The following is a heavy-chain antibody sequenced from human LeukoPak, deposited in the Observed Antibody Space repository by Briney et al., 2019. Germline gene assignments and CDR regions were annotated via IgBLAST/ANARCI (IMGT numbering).Heavy chain of an antibody. D-gene: IGHD2-15*01. CDR1: GFTFSSHG. CDR2: IRSKAYGGTT. J-gene: IGHJ4*02. V-gene: IGHV3-49*04. Sequence: GGSLRLSCAASGFTFSSHGMNWVRQAPGKGLEWVGFIRSKAYGGTTEYAASVKGRFTISRDDSKSIAYLQMNSLKTEDTAVYYCTRDQTPYNWGQGNTVTVSS. CDR3: TRDQTPYN.